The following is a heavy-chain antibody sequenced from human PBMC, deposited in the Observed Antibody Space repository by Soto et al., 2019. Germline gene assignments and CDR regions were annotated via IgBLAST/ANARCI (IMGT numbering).Heavy chain of an antibody. CDR2: VYFNGKT. CDR1: GVSISDTRYY. J-gene: IGHJ4*02. V-gene: IGHV4-39*01. Sequence: XETLSLPFNVSGVSISDTRYYWGWIRQPPGKGLEWIGTVYFNGKTFYNPSLKSRLTISVDRSKNQISLRLTSVTAADTAVYYCARQASYWGQGTLVTVSS. CDR3: ARQASY.